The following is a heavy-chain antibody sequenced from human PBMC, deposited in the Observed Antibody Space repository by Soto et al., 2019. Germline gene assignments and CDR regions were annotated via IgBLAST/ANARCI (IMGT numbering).Heavy chain of an antibody. CDR3: ARENGSGGSCYAAYMDV. Sequence: QVRLVQSGAEVRAPGASVKVSCKASGYTFTGHYIHWVRQAPGQGLEWMGWINPNSGGTNYAQKYQGWVTMTRDTSISTAYMELNRLRSDDTAVYYCARENGSGGSCYAAYMDVWGIGTTVTVSS. J-gene: IGHJ6*03. D-gene: IGHD2-15*01. V-gene: IGHV1-2*04. CDR2: INPNSGGT. CDR1: GYTFTGHY.